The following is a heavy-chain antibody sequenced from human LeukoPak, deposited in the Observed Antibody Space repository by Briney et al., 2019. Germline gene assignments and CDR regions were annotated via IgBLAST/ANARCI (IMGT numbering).Heavy chain of an antibody. CDR3: ARESLREGEDYGMDV. J-gene: IGHJ6*02. CDR2: IYYSGST. D-gene: IGHD2-21*01. V-gene: IGHV4-59*01. Sequence: SETLSLTCTVSGGSISSYYWSWIRQPPGKGLEWIGYIYYSGSTNYNPSLKSRVTISVDTSKNQFSLKLSSVTAADTAVYYCARESLREGEDYGMDVWGQGTTVTVSS. CDR1: GGSISSYY.